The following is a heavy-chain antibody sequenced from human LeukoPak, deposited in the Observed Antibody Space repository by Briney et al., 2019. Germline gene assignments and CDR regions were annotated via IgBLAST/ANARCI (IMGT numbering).Heavy chain of an antibody. J-gene: IGHJ4*02. CDR3: ANTQLYYYGSGSYQDY. V-gene: IGHV3-7*03. CDR2: IKQDGNEK. CDR1: GFSFSTYW. Sequence: GGSLRLSCAASGFSFSTYWMSWVRQAPGKGLGWVANIKQDGNEKYYADSVKGRFTISRDNAKNSLDLQMNSLRAEDTAVYYCANTQLYYYGSGSYQDYWGQGTLVTVSS. D-gene: IGHD3-10*01.